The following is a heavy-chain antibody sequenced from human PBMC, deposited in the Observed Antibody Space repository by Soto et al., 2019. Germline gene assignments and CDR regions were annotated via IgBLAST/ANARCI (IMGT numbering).Heavy chain of an antibody. V-gene: IGHV3-72*01. Sequence: EVQLVESGGGLVQPGGSLRLSCAASGFTFSDHYMDWVRQAPGKGLEWVARSRNRVNSHTTEYAASVKGRFTISRDELKSSLYLQMHSLKIEDTAVYYCTRGLLGGAPSYTFHGMDVWGQGTTVTVSS. D-gene: IGHD1-26*01. CDR1: GFTFSDHY. CDR2: SRNRVNSHTT. CDR3: TRGLLGGAPSYTFHGMDV. J-gene: IGHJ6*01.